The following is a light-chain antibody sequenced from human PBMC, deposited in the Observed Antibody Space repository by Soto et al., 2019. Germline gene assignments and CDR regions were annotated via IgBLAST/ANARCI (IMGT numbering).Light chain of an antibody. Sequence: DVQMTQSPSTLSASVGDRVTITCRASQNINSDLAWYQQKPGKAPQLLIYRASSLESGVPSRFSGSGSGTEFPLTITSLQPDAFATYYCQQHNNYWTFGHGTRVDIK. V-gene: IGKV1-5*03. CDR2: RAS. CDR1: QNINSD. CDR3: QQHNNYWT. J-gene: IGKJ1*01.